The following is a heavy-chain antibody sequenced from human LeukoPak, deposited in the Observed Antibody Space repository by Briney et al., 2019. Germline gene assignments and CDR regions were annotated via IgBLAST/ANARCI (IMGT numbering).Heavy chain of an antibody. Sequence: SVKVSCKASGGTFSSYAISWVRQAPGQGLEWMGGIIPIFGTANFAQKFQGRVTITTDESTSTAYMELSSLRSEDTAVYYCASAPGLGSYYYYYYVDVWGKGTTVTVSS. D-gene: IGHD1-26*01. CDR3: ASAPGLGSYYYYYYVDV. J-gene: IGHJ6*03. CDR2: IIPIFGTA. V-gene: IGHV1-69*05. CDR1: GGTFSSYA.